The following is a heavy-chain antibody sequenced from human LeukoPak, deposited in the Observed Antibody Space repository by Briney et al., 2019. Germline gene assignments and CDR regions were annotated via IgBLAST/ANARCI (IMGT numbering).Heavy chain of an antibody. J-gene: IGHJ5*02. CDR1: GFPFDEFA. CDR3: AKDSGSVGPNWFDP. V-gene: IGHV3-9*01. D-gene: IGHD1-26*01. Sequence: GGSLRLSCVASGFPFDEFAMHWVRHTPAKGLEWVSLISWDSGCTHYANSVKGRFTISRDNAKSSLYLQMNSLRAEDTAFYYCAKDSGSVGPNWFDPWGQGTLVSVSS. CDR2: ISWDSGCT.